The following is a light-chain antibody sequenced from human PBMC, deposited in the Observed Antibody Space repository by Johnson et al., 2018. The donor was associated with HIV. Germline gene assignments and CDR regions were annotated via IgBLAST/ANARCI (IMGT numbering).Light chain of an antibody. CDR2: ENN. CDR1: TSNIGSNF. CDR3: GTWDSSLRVNYV. J-gene: IGLJ1*01. Sequence: QSVLTQPPSVSAAPGQKVTISCSGSTSNIGSNFVSWYQQLPGTAPKLLIYENNKRPSGIPDRFSGSKSGTSATLGITGLQTGDEADYYCGTWDSSLRVNYVVGTGTKGTVL. V-gene: IGLV1-51*02.